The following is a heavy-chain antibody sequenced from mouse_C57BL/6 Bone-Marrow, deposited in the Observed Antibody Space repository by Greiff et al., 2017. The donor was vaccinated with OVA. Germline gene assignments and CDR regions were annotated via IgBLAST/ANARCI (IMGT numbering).Heavy chain of an antibody. Sequence: EVKLMESGGGLVQPKASLKLSCAASGFSFNTYAMNWVRQAPGKGLEWVARIRSKSNNYATYYADSVKDRFTISRDDSESMLYLQMNNLKTEDAAMYYCVRHARAFNWGQGTSVTVSS. CDR1: GFSFNTYA. V-gene: IGHV10-1*01. CDR2: IRSKSNNYAT. CDR3: VRHARAFN. J-gene: IGHJ4*01.